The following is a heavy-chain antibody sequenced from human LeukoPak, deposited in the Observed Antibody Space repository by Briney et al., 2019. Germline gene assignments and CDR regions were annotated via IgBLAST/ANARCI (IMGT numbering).Heavy chain of an antibody. J-gene: IGHJ4*02. Sequence: GGSLRLSCAASGFSFSSYAMNWVRQAPGKGLEWVSIIFGNGDTTYYADSVKGRFTVSRDNSKNTLYLQMNSLRAEDTAVYYCAKDVPGYSYGTFDYWGQGTLVTVSS. D-gene: IGHD5-18*01. CDR2: IFGNGDTT. CDR3: AKDVPGYSYGTFDY. V-gene: IGHV3-23*01. CDR1: GFSFSSYA.